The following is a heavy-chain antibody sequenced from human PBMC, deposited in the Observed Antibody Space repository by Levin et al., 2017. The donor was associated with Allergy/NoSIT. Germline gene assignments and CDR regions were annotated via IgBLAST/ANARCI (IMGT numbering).Heavy chain of an antibody. CDR3: AKLLLRSPDY. CDR2: ISSSSSHT. CDR1: GFSFSNYS. D-gene: IGHD3-22*01. Sequence: GESLKISCVASGFSFSNYSMHWVRQSPGKGLEWVSSISSSSSHTYYADSVKGRFTISRDDAKTSVYLQMNSLRAEDTAIYYCAKLLLRSPDYWGQGTLVTVSS. J-gene: IGHJ4*02. V-gene: IGHV3-21*01.